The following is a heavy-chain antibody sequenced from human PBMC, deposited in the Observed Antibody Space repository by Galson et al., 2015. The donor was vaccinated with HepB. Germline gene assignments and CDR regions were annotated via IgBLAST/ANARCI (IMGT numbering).Heavy chain of an antibody. V-gene: IGHV3-64D*06. D-gene: IGHD3-9*01. J-gene: IGHJ6*02. CDR3: VRSSHHRKTIRYYYYYGMDV. CDR1: GFTFSSYA. CDR2: ISSNGGST. Sequence: SLRLSCAASGFTFSSYAMHWVRQAPGKGLDYVSAISSNGGSTYYADSVKGRFTISRDNSKNTLYLQMSSLRAEDTAVYYCVRSSHHRKTIRYYYYYGMDVWGQGTTVTVSS.